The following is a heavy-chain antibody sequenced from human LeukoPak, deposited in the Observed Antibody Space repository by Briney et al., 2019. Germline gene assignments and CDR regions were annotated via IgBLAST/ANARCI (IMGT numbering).Heavy chain of an antibody. D-gene: IGHD5-24*01. J-gene: IGHJ4*02. CDR3: AKGHGTATISSDF. V-gene: IGHV3-7*01. CDR1: GFTFSSYW. Sequence: GGSLRLSCAASGFTFSSYWMSWVRQAPGKGLEWVANIKQDGSEKYYVDSVKGRFTISRDNAKNSLYLQMNSLRAEDTAVYYCAKGHGTATISSDFWGQGTLVTVSS. CDR2: IKQDGSEK.